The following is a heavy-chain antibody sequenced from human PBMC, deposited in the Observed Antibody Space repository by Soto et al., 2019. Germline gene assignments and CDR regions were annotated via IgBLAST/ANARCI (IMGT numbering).Heavy chain of an antibody. CDR3: ARTPYGSGSYYTRRTYYFDY. CDR1: GGSFSGYY. V-gene: IGHV4-34*01. Sequence: SETLSLTCAVYGGSFSGYYWSWIRQPPGKGLEWIGEINHSGSTNYNPSLKSRVTISVDTSKNQFSLKLSSVTAADTAVYYCARTPYGSGSYYTRRTYYFDYWGQGTLVTVSS. J-gene: IGHJ4*02. CDR2: INHSGST. D-gene: IGHD3-10*01.